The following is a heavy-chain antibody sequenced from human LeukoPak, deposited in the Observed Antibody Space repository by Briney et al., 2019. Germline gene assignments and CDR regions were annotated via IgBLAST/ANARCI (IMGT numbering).Heavy chain of an antibody. CDR3: ARIYGDYVSYFDY. CDR1: EFIVSINY. CDR2: IYSRGDT. V-gene: IGHV3-66*01. J-gene: IGHJ4*02. D-gene: IGHD4-17*01. Sequence: GGSLRLSCAASEFIVSINYMTWVRQAPGKGLEWVSLIYSRGDTKYADSVKGRFTISRDNSKNTLYLQMSSLRTEDTAVYYCARIYGDYVSYFDYWGQGTLVTVSS.